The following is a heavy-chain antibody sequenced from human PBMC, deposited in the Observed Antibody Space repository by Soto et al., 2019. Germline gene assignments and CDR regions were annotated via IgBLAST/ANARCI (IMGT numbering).Heavy chain of an antibody. CDR1: GYTFTGYY. D-gene: IGHD6-13*01. Sequence: QVQLVQYGAEVKKPGASVKVSCKASGYTFTGYYMHWVRQATGQGLEWMEWINPNSGGTNYAQKFQGRGTMTRDTSISTAYLELSRLRSDDTAVYYCARDRASAGIFVRDYWGQGTLVTVSS. J-gene: IGHJ4*02. CDR3: ARDRASAGIFVRDY. CDR2: INPNSGGT. V-gene: IGHV1-2*02.